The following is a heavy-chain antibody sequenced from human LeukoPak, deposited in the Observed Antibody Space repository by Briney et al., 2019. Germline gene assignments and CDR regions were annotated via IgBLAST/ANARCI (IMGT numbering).Heavy chain of an antibody. J-gene: IGHJ3*02. V-gene: IGHV4-59*08. CDR3: ARVGATDAFDI. Sequence: PSETLSLTCTVSGGSISSYYWSWIRQPPGKGLEWIGYIYYTGSTNYNPSLKSRVTISVDTSKNHLSLRLSSVTAADTAVYYCARVGATDAFDIWGQGTMVTVSS. CDR1: GGSISSYY. CDR2: IYYTGST. D-gene: IGHD1-26*01.